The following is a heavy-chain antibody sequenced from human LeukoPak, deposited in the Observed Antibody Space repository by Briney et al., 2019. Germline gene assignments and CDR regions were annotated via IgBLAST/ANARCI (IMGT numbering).Heavy chain of an antibody. Sequence: SETLSLTCTVSGGSTSSYYWSWIRQPPGKGLEWIGYIYYSGSTNYNPSLKSRVTISVDTSKNQFSLKLSSVTAADTAVYYCARDGGYYDFWSGYYEYWGQGTLVTVSS. J-gene: IGHJ4*02. D-gene: IGHD3-3*01. CDR2: IYYSGST. V-gene: IGHV4-59*01. CDR3: ARDGGYYDFWSGYYEY. CDR1: GGSTSSYY.